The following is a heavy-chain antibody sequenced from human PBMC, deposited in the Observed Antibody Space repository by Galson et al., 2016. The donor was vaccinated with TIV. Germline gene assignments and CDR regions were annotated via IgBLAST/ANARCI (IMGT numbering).Heavy chain of an antibody. Sequence: SVKVSCKASGGTFSSYVFNWVRLAPGQGLEWMGGIIPLFRKTNYAQKFQGRVTITADESTNTAYMELNSLRSGDTAVDYCARWVGFGVAPALVGYYGMDVWGQGTTVTVSS. J-gene: IGHJ6*02. CDR2: IIPLFRKT. CDR3: ARWVGFGVAPALVGYYGMDV. CDR1: GGTFSSYV. D-gene: IGHD3-3*01. V-gene: IGHV1-69*13.